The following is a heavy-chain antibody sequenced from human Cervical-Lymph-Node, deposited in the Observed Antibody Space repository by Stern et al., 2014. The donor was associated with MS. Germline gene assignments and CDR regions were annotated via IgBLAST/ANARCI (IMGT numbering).Heavy chain of an antibody. D-gene: IGHD3-10*01. V-gene: IGHV1-24*01. CDR2: FDPEDGET. CDR3: ATDRGVK. J-gene: IGHJ4*02. Sequence: HVQLVHSGAEVKKPGASVTVSCNDYGHPLSELAIHWLRQLTTSGLEWLGQFDPEDGETVYAQRLQGRLTMTEDTNTGTAYMTLTALTSDDTAVYYCATDRGVKWGPGTLVAVSS. CDR1: GHPLSELA.